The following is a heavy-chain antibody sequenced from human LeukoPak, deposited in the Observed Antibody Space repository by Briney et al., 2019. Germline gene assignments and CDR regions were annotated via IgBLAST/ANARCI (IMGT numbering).Heavy chain of an antibody. V-gene: IGHV3-30*18. CDR3: AKGIGYSGYDYTYYYYGMDV. CDR2: ISYDGSNK. CDR1: GFTSSSYG. J-gene: IGHJ6*02. D-gene: IGHD5-12*01. Sequence: GRSLRLSCAASGFTSSSYGMHWVRQAPGKGLEWVAVISYDGSNKYYADSVKGRFTISRDNSKNTLYLQMNSLRAEDTAVYYCAKGIGYSGYDYTYYYYGMDVWGQGTTVTISS.